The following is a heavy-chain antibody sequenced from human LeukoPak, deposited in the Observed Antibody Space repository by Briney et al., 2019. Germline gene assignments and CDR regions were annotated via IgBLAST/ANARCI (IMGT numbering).Heavy chain of an antibody. V-gene: IGHV3-53*01. CDR1: EFTVSSNY. J-gene: IGHJ4*02. Sequence: GGSLRLSCAASEFTVSSNYMSWVRQAPGKGLEWVSVIYSDGSTYYADSVKGRFTISRDNSKNTLYLQMNSLGADDTAVYYCARSPSYYGSAHYFDYWGQGTLVTVSS. CDR3: ARSPSYYGSAHYFDY. D-gene: IGHD3-10*01. CDR2: IYSDGST.